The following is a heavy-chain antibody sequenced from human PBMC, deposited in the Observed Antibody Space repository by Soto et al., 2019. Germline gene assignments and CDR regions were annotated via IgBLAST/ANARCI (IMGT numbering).Heavy chain of an antibody. CDR2: IYYSGST. J-gene: IGHJ4*02. D-gene: IGHD1-26*01. V-gene: IGHV4-39*01. CDR3: ARHEAGGSNPLDY. CDR1: GGSISSSSYY. Sequence: PSETLSLACTVSGGSISSSSYYWGWIRQPPGKGLEWIGSIYYSGSTNYNPSLKSRVTISVDTSKSQFSLKLSSVTAADTAVYYCARHEAGGSNPLDYWGQGTLVTVSS.